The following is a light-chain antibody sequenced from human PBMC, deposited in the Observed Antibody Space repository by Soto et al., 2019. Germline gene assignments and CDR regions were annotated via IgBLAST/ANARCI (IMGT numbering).Light chain of an antibody. CDR3: QQYGTSPYT. Sequence: EIALTQSPGTLSFSPGERATISCRASQSVSSSFLAWYQQKPGQAPRPLIYGASTRATGIPERFSGSGSGTDFTLTISRLEPEDFAMYYCQQYGTSPYTFGQGTKLEIK. CDR2: GAS. J-gene: IGKJ2*01. V-gene: IGKV3-20*01. CDR1: QSVSSSF.